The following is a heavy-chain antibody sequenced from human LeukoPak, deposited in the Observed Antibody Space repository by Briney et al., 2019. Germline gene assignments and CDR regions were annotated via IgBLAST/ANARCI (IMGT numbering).Heavy chain of an antibody. V-gene: IGHV2-70*11. CDR3: ARISPDYGSGRTYSYYYYGMDV. CDR2: IDWDDDK. CDR1: GFSLSTSGMC. Sequence: SGPTLVKPTQTLTLTCTFSGFSLSTSGMCVSWIRQPPGKALEWLARIDWDDDKYYSTSLKTRLTISKDTSKNQVVLTMTNMDPVDTATYYCARISPDYGSGRTYSYYYYGMDVWGQGTTVTVSS. D-gene: IGHD3-10*01. J-gene: IGHJ6*02.